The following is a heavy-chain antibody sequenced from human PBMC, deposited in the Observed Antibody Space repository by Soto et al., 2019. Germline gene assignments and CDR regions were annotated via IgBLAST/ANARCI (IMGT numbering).Heavy chain of an antibody. V-gene: IGHV1-2*04. J-gene: IGHJ4*02. Sequence: GASVKVSCKASGYTFNGYYMHWVRQAPGQGLEWMGWINPNSGGTNYAQKFQGWVTMTRDTSISTAYMELSRLRSDDTAVYYCAREAAAGFYPLVYWGQGTLVTVSS. CDR2: INPNSGGT. CDR1: GYTFNGYY. CDR3: AREAAAGFYPLVY. D-gene: IGHD6-13*01.